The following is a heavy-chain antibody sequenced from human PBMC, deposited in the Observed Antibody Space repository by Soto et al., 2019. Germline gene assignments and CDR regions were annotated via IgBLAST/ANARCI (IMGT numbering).Heavy chain of an antibody. CDR1: GFSLTTSGVG. J-gene: IGHJ4*02. CDR3: AHRILRTVFGLVTTTAIYFDF. V-gene: IGHV2-5*02. CDR2: LYWDDDK. D-gene: IGHD3-3*01. Sequence: QITLNESGPTVVKPAETLTLTCTFSGFSLTTSGVGVGWIRQSPGKAPEWLPLLYWDDDKRYSASLTSRLTITKDTSKNQVVLTMASVDPADTATYYCAHRILRTVFGLVTTTAIYFDFWGQGTPVVVSS.